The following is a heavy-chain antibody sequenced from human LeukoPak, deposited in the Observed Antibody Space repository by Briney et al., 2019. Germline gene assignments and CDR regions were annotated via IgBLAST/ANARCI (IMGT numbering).Heavy chain of an antibody. CDR1: GFTFSSYW. V-gene: IGHV3-7*01. Sequence: QAGGSLRLSCAASGFTFSSYWMSWVRQAPGKGLEWVANIKQDGSEKYYVDSVKGRFTISRDNAKNSLYLQMNSLRAEDTAVYYCATDYYGSGSYYNADAFDIWGQGTMVTVSS. J-gene: IGHJ3*02. CDR2: IKQDGSEK. D-gene: IGHD3-10*01. CDR3: ATDYYGSGSYYNADAFDI.